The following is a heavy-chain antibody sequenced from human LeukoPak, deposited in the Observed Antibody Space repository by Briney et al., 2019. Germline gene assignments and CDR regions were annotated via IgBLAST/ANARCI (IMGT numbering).Heavy chain of an antibody. CDR2: INPNSGGT. CDR3: AREESGGYFDY. J-gene: IGHJ4*02. Sequence: ASVKVSCKASGYTFTGQYIHWVRQAPGQGPEWMGWINPNSGGTNYAQKFQGRVTMTRDTSISTAYMEVSSLRSDDTAVYYCAREESGGYFDYWGQGTLVTVSS. V-gene: IGHV1-2*02. D-gene: IGHD2-8*02. CDR1: GYTFTGQY.